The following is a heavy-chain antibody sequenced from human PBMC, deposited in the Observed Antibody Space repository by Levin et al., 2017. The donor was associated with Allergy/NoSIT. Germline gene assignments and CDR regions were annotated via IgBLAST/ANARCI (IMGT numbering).Heavy chain of an antibody. D-gene: IGHD7-27*01. V-gene: IGHV3-30*18. CDR3: AKTGENLAYARGAVDV. CDR1: GFTFSNYG. CDR2: ISDDENHK. J-gene: IGHJ6*02. Sequence: GGSLRLSCAASGFTFSNYGMHWVRQAPGKGLEWVAVISDDENHKYYVDSVEGRFTISRDNSKNTLYLQMNSLRAEDTAVYYCAKTGENLAYARGAVDVWGQGTTVTVSS.